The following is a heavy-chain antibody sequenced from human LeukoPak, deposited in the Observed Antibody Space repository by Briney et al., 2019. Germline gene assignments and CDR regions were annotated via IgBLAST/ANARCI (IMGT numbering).Heavy chain of an antibody. CDR2: IYHSGST. CDR3: AAEWVDGSGSLPLYIDY. J-gene: IGHJ4*01. Sequence: SETLSLTCVVSGGSISSSNWWSWVRQPPEKGLEWIEEIYHSGSTNYNPSLKSRVTISVDKSKNQFSLKPSSVTAADTAVYYCAAEWVDGSGSLPLYIDYWGQGTLLTVSS. D-gene: IGHD3-10*01. CDR1: GGSISSSNW. V-gene: IGHV4-4*02.